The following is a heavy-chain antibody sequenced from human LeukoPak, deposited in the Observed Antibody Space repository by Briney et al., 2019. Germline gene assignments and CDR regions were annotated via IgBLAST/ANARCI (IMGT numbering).Heavy chain of an antibody. CDR2: INPNSGGT. CDR3: ARDLGRMITFGGVIQY. CDR1: GYTFTGYY. J-gene: IGHJ4*02. V-gene: IGHV1-2*02. Sequence: ASVKVSCKASGYTFTGYYMHWVRQAPGQGLEWMGWINPNSGGTNYAQKFQGRVTMTRDTSISTAYMELSRLRSDDTAVYYCARDLGRMITFGGVIQYWGQGTLSPSPQ. D-gene: IGHD3-16*02.